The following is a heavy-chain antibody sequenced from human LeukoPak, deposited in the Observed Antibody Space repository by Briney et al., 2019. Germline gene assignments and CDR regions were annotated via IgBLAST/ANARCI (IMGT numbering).Heavy chain of an antibody. Sequence: PGGSLRLSCAASGFTFSDVWMSWARQAPGKGLEWLGRIRSKSNGGTTDYAAPVKGGFTISRDDSKKTLYLQMNSLKTEDTAVYYCTTDPRHWGQGTLVTVSS. CDR2: IRSKSNGGTT. J-gene: IGHJ4*02. CDR3: TTDPRH. V-gene: IGHV3-15*01. CDR1: GFTFSDVW.